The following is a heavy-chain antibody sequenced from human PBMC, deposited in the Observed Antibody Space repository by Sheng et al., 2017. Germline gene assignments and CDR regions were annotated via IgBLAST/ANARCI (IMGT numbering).Heavy chain of an antibody. Sequence: QVQLQQWGAGLLKPSETLSLTCAVYGGSFSGYYWSWIRQPPGKGLEWIGEINHSGSTNYNPSLKSRVTISVDTSKNQFSLKLSSVTAADTAVHYCARVPWSGSYYYFDYWGQGTLVTVSS. CDR1: GGSFSGYY. V-gene: IGHV4-34*01. J-gene: IGHJ4*02. D-gene: IGHD1-26*01. CDR2: INHSGST. CDR3: ARVPWSGSYYYFDY.